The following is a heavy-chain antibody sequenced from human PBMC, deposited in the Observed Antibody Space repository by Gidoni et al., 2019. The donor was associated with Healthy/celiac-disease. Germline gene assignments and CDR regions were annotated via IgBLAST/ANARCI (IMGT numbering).Heavy chain of an antibody. D-gene: IGHD2-2*02. CDR2: IIPIFGTA. Sequence: QVQLVQSGAEVKKPGSSVKVSCKASGGTFSSYAISWVRQAPGQGLEWMGGIIPIFGTANYAQKFQGRVTITADESTSTAYMELSSLRSEDTAVYYCARPGVSYCSSTSCYTSAYYYGMDVWGQGTTVTVSS. J-gene: IGHJ6*02. V-gene: IGHV1-69*01. CDR3: ARPGVSYCSSTSCYTSAYYYGMDV. CDR1: GGTFSSYA.